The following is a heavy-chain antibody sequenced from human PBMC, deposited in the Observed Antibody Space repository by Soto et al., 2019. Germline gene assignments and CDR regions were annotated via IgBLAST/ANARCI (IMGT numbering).Heavy chain of an antibody. J-gene: IGHJ4*02. D-gene: IGHD2-2*01. CDR1: GFPFSPYA. Sequence: QVYLVESGGGGVQPGRSLRLSCAAPGFPFSPYAIHWVRQAPGKGLAWVVVVWYDGTDKNYADSVKGRFTISRDNSKSTLYLQMDHLRVEDTGVYHCARTDCSSSDCPRDLVGAVTMDYWGQGTPVTVSS. CDR3: ARTDCSSSDCPRDLVGAVTMDY. V-gene: IGHV3-33*01. CDR2: VWYDGTDK.